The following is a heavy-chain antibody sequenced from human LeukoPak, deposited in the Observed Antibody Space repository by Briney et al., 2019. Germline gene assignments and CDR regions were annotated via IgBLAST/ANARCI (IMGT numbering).Heavy chain of an antibody. V-gene: IGHV3-73*01. D-gene: IGHD1-14*01. CDR3: TQPAYYYNVDV. Sequence: GGSLRLSCSASGLTFSVSAIHWVRQASGKGLEWVGRIKTKADNYATAYAASVKGRFTISRDDSTNTAYLQMNRLKTEDTAVYYCTQPAYYYNVDVWGKGTTVTVSS. CDR1: GLTFSVSA. J-gene: IGHJ6*04. CDR2: IKTKADNYAT.